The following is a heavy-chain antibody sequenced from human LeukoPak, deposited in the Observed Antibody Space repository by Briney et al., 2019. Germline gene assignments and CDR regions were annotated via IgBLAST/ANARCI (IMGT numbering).Heavy chain of an antibody. CDR3: ARAIFRTEYYFDY. CDR1: GFTFSDYY. J-gene: IGHJ4*02. V-gene: IGHV3-11*01. D-gene: IGHD3-9*01. CDR2: ISSSGSTI. Sequence: TGGSLRLSCAASGFTFSDYYMSWIRQAPGKGLEWVSYISSSGSTIYYADSVKGRFTISRDNAKNSLYLQMNSLRAEDTAVYYCARAIFRTEYYFDYWGQGTLVTVSS.